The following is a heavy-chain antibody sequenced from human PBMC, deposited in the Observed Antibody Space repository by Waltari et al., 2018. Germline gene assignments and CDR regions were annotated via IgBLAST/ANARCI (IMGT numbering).Heavy chain of an antibody. V-gene: IGHV1-24*01. J-gene: IGHJ4*02. CDR3: ATVKFGSGWYDFDY. Sequence: QVQLVQSGAEVKKPGASVKVSCKVSGSTLTELSMPWVRQAPGKGLEWMGGFDSEDGETIYAQKFQGRVTMTEDTSTDTAYMELSSLRSEDTAVYYCATVKFGSGWYDFDYWGQGTLVTVSS. CDR2: FDSEDGET. D-gene: IGHD6-19*01. CDR1: GSTLTELS.